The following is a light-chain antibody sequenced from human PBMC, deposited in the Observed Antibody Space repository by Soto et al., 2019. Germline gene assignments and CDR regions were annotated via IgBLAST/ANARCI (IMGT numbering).Light chain of an antibody. CDR2: DAS. CDR1: QSVGSN. V-gene: IGKV3D-11*03. J-gene: IGKJ3*01. Sequence: EIVLTQSPATLSLTPGERATLSCRASQSVGSNLAWYQQKPGQPPRLLIYDASNRATGIPARFSGSGSGTDFTLTISSLEPEDFAVYYCQQYGRSPPYTFGPGTKVDIK. CDR3: QQYGRSPPYT.